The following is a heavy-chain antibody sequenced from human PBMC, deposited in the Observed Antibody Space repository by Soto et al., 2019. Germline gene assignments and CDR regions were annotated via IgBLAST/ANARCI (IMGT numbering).Heavy chain of an antibody. CDR3: AKGNTAMPGTVDY. V-gene: IGHV3-23*01. Sequence: GGSLRLSCAASGITFSSHAMSWVRQAPGKGLEWVSVISGGGDTTLYADSVKGRFTISRDNSKNTLYLQMNSLRAEDTAIYYCAKGNTAMPGTVDYWGQGTLVTVSS. CDR1: GITFSSHA. CDR2: ISGGGDTT. J-gene: IGHJ4*02. D-gene: IGHD5-18*01.